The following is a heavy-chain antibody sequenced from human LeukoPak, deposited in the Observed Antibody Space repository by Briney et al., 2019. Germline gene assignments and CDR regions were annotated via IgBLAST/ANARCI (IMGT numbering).Heavy chain of an antibody. V-gene: IGHV3-23*01. Sequence: GGSLRLSCAASGFTFSSYAMSWVRQAPGKGLEWVSGISGSGGSTYYADSVKGRFTISRDNSRNTLYLQMNSLRAEDTAVYYCAKAEVEYYYDSSGYSDYWGQGTLVTVSS. CDR1: GFTFSSYA. J-gene: IGHJ4*02. CDR2: ISGSGGST. D-gene: IGHD3-22*01. CDR3: AKAEVEYYYDSSGYSDY.